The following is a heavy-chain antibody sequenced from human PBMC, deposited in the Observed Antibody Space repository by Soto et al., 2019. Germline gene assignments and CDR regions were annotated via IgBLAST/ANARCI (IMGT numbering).Heavy chain of an antibody. D-gene: IGHD3-3*01. CDR3: AKDEGLSSEWLYHFDY. Sequence: EVQLLESGGGLVQPGGSLRLSCAASGFTFSSYAMSWVRQAPGKGLEWVSAISGSGGSTYYADSVKGRFTISRDNSKNTLYLQMNSLRAEDTAVYYCAKDEGLSSEWLYHFDYWGQGTLVTVSS. CDR2: ISGSGGST. J-gene: IGHJ4*02. CDR1: GFTFSSYA. V-gene: IGHV3-23*01.